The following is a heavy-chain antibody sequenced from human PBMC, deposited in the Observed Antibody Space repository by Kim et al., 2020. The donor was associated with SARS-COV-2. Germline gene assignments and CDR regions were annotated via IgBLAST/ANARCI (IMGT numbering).Heavy chain of an antibody. Sequence: DSVRGRFTIARDNTKNPLYLQINSLGAEDTAVYYCAKDRRGSSSSWYFDLWGRGTLVTVSS. D-gene: IGHD6-6*01. J-gene: IGHJ2*01. CDR3: AKDRRGSSSSWYFDL. V-gene: IGHV3-23*01.